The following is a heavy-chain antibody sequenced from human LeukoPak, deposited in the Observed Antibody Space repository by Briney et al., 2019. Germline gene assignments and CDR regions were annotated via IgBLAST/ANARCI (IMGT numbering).Heavy chain of an antibody. J-gene: IGHJ4*02. CDR1: GFTFSSYS. V-gene: IGHV3-21*01. D-gene: IGHD1-26*01. CDR3: ARATVGATKCFDY. Sequence: GGFLRLSCAASGFTFSSYSMNWVRQAPGKGLEWVSSISSSSSYIYYADSVKGRFTISRDNAKNSLYLQMNSLRAEDTAVYYCARATVGATKCFDYWGQGTLVTVSS. CDR2: ISSSSSYI.